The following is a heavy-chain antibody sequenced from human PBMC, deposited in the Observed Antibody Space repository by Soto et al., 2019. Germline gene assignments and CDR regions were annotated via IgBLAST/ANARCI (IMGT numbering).Heavy chain of an antibody. CDR3: AKNPFSGTN. V-gene: IGHV3-23*01. D-gene: IGHD1-1*01. CDR2: ISDSGGST. J-gene: IGHJ1*01. CDR1: GLTFGSCA. Sequence: GGSLGLSCAVSGLTFGSCARSWVRQAPGKGLEWVSGISDSGGSTYYADSVKGRFTISRDNSKNTLYLQMNSLRAEDTVVYYCAKNPFSGTNWGQGTLVTVSS.